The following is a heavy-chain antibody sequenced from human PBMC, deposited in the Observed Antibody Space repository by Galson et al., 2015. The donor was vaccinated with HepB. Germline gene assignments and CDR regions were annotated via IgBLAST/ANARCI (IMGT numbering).Heavy chain of an antibody. J-gene: IGHJ4*02. CDR3: AKDHAYSVNWFDY. Sequence: SLRLSCAASGFSFSSYAMHWVRQAPGKRLEWVSGISGSGGATDYADSVKGRFTISRDNSKNTVHLQMNSLRAEDTAVYYCAKDHAYSVNWFDYWGQGNLVTVSS. V-gene: IGHV3-23*01. CDR1: GFSFSSYA. D-gene: IGHD5/OR15-5a*01. CDR2: ISGSGGAT.